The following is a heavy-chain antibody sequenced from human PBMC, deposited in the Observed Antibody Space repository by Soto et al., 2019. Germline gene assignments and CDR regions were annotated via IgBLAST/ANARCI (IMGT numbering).Heavy chain of an antibody. J-gene: IGHJ4*02. CDR1: GGSISSDY. V-gene: IGHV4-59*01. D-gene: IGHD2-15*01. CDR3: ARYYCSGGSCNSNFDY. CDR2: IYYSGST. Sequence: SETLSLTCTVSGGSISSDYWSWIRQPPGKGLECIGYIYYSGSTNYNPSLKSRVTISLGASKSQFSLELSSVTAADTAVYYCARYYCSGGSCNSNFDYWGQGTLVTVSS.